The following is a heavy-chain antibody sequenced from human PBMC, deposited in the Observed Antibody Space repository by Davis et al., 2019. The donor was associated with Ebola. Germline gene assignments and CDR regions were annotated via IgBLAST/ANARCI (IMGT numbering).Heavy chain of an antibody. J-gene: IGHJ6*02. CDR2: ISGSGGST. CDR3: AKRLRYCSGGSCYSGSHYYYYYGMNV. D-gene: IGHD2-15*01. Sequence: PGGSLRLSCAASGFTFSSYAMSWVRQAPGKGLEWVSAISGSGGSTYYADSVKGRFTISRDNSKNTLYLQMNSLRAEDTAVYYCAKRLRYCSGGSCYSGSHYYYYYGMNVWGQGTTVTVSS. CDR1: GFTFSSYA. V-gene: IGHV3-23*01.